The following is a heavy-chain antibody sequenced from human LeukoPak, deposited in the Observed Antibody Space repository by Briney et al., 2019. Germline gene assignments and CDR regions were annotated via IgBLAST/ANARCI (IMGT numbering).Heavy chain of an antibody. Sequence: GGSLRLSCAASGFTFSSYGMSWVRQAPGKGLEWVSAISGSGGSTYYADSVKGRFTISRDDAKNLVFLQMNSLRVEDTAVYYCARDGVAGGFDYWGQGILVTVSS. CDR3: ARDGVAGGFDY. J-gene: IGHJ4*02. CDR2: ISGSGGST. CDR1: GFTFSSYG. V-gene: IGHV3-23*01. D-gene: IGHD6-19*01.